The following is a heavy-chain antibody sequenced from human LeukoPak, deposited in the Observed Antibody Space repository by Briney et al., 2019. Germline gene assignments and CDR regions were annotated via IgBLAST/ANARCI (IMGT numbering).Heavy chain of an antibody. D-gene: IGHD1-26*01. CDR3: ARWFLGDSGSYLNGGFDY. V-gene: IGHV4-59*10. J-gene: IGHJ4*02. Sequence: SETLSLTCAVYGGSFSGYYWSWIRQPAGKGLEWIGRIYTSGSTNYNPSLKSRVTMSVDTSKNQFSLKLSSVTAADTAVYYCARWFLGDSGSYLNGGFDYWGQGTLVTVSS. CDR2: IYTSGST. CDR1: GGSFSGYY.